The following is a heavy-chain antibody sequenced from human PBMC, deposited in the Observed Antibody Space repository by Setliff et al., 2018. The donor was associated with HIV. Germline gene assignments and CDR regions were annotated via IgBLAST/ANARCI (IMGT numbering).Heavy chain of an antibody. CDR2: IIPIFNTP. J-gene: IGHJ4*02. D-gene: IGHD6-19*01. V-gene: IGHV1-69*13. CDR3: ATGSGWPLLGY. CDR1: GGTFSSYA. Sequence: SVKVSCKASGGTFSSYAINWVRQAPGQGLEWMGGIIPIFNTPKYAQKFQGRVTITADESTSTAYMELNGLRSDDTAVYYCATGSGWPLLGYWGQGTLVTVSS.